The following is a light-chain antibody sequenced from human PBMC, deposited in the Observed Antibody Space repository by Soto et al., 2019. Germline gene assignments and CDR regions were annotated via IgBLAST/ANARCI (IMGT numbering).Light chain of an antibody. Sequence: QSVLTQSASVSGSPGQSITISCTGTSTDVGSYNLVSWYQQHPGKAPKVMIYEDSKRPSGVSNRFSGSKSGNTASLTISGLQAEDEADYYCCSYAGSSTFVFGTGTKLTVL. V-gene: IGLV2-23*02. CDR3: CSYAGSSTFV. CDR2: EDS. CDR1: STDVGSYNL. J-gene: IGLJ1*01.